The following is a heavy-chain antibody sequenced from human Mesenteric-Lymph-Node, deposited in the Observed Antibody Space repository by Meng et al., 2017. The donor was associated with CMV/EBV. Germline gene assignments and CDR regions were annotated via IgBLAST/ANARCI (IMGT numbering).Heavy chain of an antibody. CDR3: AKDLGYGDYTSRGTFDY. V-gene: IGHV3-23*01. CDR2: VSGSGGST. J-gene: IGHJ4*02. CDR1: FTFSNHA. D-gene: IGHD4-17*01. Sequence: FTFSNHAMSWVRQAPGKGLEWVSAVSGSGGSTYYTDSVRGRFAISRDNAKNTLYMQMDSLRAEDTAIYYCAKDLGYGDYTSRGTFDYWGQGTLVTVSS.